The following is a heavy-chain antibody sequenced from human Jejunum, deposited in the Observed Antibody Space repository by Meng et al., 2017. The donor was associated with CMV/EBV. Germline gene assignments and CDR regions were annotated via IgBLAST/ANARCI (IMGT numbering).Heavy chain of an antibody. Sequence: VQLVESGGGLVQPGGSLRLSCAASGFTLSSYGIHWVRQAPGKGLEWLTFIRYDGSDKYYADSVKGRFTISRDNSKNTLYLQMNNLRAEDTAVYYCAKVSGYDSSGPSDYWGQGTLVTVSS. CDR3: AKVSGYDSSGPSDY. D-gene: IGHD3-22*01. V-gene: IGHV3-30*02. J-gene: IGHJ4*02. CDR1: GFTLSSYG. CDR2: IRYDGSDK.